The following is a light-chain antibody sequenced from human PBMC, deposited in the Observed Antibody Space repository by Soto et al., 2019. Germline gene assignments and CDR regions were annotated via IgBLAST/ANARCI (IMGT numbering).Light chain of an antibody. CDR3: QQYGDSPVT. CDR1: QSVNFY. Sequence: EIVLTQSPGSLSLSPGERATHSCRASQSVNFYLAWYQQKPSQAPRLLISDASSSATDVPDRFSSSGSGTDFSLTINRLEPEDFAVYYCQQYGDSPVTFGQGTKVDIK. CDR2: DAS. J-gene: IGKJ1*01. V-gene: IGKV3-20*01.